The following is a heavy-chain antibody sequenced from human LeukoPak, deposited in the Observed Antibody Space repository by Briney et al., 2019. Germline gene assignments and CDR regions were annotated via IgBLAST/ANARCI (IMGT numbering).Heavy chain of an antibody. CDR1: GLGVSAYS. Sequence: GGSLKLSCAVAGLGVSAYSISWVRRAPGKGLEWVSLISGGGAKHYADSVKGRFTISRDISRNTVHLQMSSVRVDDTAVYYCVRESLRGDYFDYWGRGTLVTVSS. J-gene: IGHJ4*02. V-gene: IGHV3-53*01. CDR3: VRESLRGDYFDY. CDR2: ISGGGAK. D-gene: IGHD4-17*01.